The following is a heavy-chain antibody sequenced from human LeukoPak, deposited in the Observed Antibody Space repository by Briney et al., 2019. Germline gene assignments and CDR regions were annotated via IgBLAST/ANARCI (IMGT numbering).Heavy chain of an antibody. Sequence: GGSLRLSCAASGFTFSSYGMHWVRQAPGKGLEWVAFIRYDGSNKYYADSVKGRFTISRDNSKHTLYLQMNSLRAEDTAVYYCAKEPYDFWSGFDYWGQGTLVTVSS. J-gene: IGHJ4*02. CDR1: GFTFSSYG. D-gene: IGHD3-3*01. V-gene: IGHV3-30*02. CDR3: AKEPYDFWSGFDY. CDR2: IRYDGSNK.